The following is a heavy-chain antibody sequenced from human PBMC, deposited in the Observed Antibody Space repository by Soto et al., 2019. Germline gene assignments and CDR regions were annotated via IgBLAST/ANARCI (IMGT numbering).Heavy chain of an antibody. CDR1: GFTFSSYA. Sequence: GESLKISCAASGFTFSSYAMSWVRQAPGKGLEWVSAISGSGGSTYYADSVKGRFTISRDNSKNTLYLQMNSLRAEDTAVYYCAKVMGGYSYGLFDYWGQGTLVTVSS. V-gene: IGHV3-23*01. D-gene: IGHD5-18*01. J-gene: IGHJ4*02. CDR3: AKVMGGYSYGLFDY. CDR2: ISGSGGST.